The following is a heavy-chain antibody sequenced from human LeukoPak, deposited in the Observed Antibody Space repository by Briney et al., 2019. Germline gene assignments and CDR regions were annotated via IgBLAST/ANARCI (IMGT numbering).Heavy chain of an antibody. J-gene: IGHJ4*02. D-gene: IGHD3-10*01. V-gene: IGHV3-48*01. Sequence: GGSLRLSCAASGFTFSSYSMNWVRQAPGKGLEWVSYISSSSSTIYYADSVRGRFTISRDNAKNSLYLQMNSLRAEDTAVYYCARVLGYGSGSYYNGMDYFGYWGQGTLVTVSS. CDR1: GFTFSSYS. CDR2: ISSSSSTI. CDR3: ARVLGYGSGSYYNGMDYFGY.